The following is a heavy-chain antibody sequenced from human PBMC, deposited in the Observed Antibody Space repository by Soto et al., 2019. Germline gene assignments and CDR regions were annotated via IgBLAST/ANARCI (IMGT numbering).Heavy chain of an antibody. CDR3: VMVDNYVTPTPQDV. CDR2: ISPYTGNT. Sequence: QVQLVQSGDEVKKPGASVKVSCKASGYIFANYGIAWVRQAPGQGLEWMGWISPYTGNTHSATQVQGRLTMTTDPSTSTAYMDLGSLTSDDTAVYYCVMVDNYVTPTPQDVWGQGTTVTVSS. CDR1: GYIFANYG. D-gene: IGHD3-16*01. J-gene: IGHJ6*02. V-gene: IGHV1-18*01.